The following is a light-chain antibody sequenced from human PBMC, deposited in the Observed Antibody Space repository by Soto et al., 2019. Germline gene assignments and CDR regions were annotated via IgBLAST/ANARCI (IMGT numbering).Light chain of an antibody. V-gene: IGKV1-39*01. J-gene: IGKJ1*01. CDR1: QAISNY. Sequence: DIQMTQSPSFLSASVGDRVTITCRASQAISNYLNWYQQKPGEAPNLLIFGAKTLQSGVPSRFSGSGYGTDFTLTISSLQPEDFATYYCQQSYSSPPTFGQGTKVDI. CDR3: QQSYSSPPT. CDR2: GAK.